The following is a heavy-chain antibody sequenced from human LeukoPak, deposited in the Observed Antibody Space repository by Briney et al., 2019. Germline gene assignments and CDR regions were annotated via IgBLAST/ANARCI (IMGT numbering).Heavy chain of an antibody. V-gene: IGHV3-23*01. CDR2: ISGSGGST. CDR3: AKRTYDSSGYTFGY. Sequence: PGGSLRLSCAAPGFTFSSYAMSWVRQAPGKGLEWVSAISGSGGSTYYADSVEGRFTISRDNSKNTLYLQMNSLRAEDTAVYYCAKRTYDSSGYTFGYWGQGTLVTVSS. J-gene: IGHJ4*02. D-gene: IGHD3-22*01. CDR1: GFTFSSYA.